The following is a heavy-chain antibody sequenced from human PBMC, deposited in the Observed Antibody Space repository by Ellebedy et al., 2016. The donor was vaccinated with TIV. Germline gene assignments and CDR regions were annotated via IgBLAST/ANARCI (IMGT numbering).Heavy chain of an antibody. CDR3: ARVGYCSGGSCEYIDY. CDR1: GYTFTSYG. CDR2: ISAYNGNK. Sequence: AASVKVSCKASGYTFTSYGISWVRQAPGQGLEWMGWISAYNGNKNYAQKLQGRVTMLTDTSTSTAYMELRSLRSDDTAVYYCARVGYCSGGSCEYIDYWGQGTLVTVSS. D-gene: IGHD2-15*01. J-gene: IGHJ4*02. V-gene: IGHV1-18*01.